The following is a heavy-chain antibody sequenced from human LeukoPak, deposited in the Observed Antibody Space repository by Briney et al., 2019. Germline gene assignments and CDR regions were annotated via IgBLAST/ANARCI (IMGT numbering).Heavy chain of an antibody. CDR3: ARGDILTGHYPPPRVAFDY. D-gene: IGHD3-9*01. Sequence: SETLSLTCTVSGGSIRSGGYYWSWIRQHPGKGLEWIGYIYYSGTTYYNPSPRSRVNISVDTSKNQFSLKLTSVTAADTAVYYCARGDILTGHYPPPRVAFDYWGQGTVVTVSS. J-gene: IGHJ4*02. CDR1: GGSIRSGGYY. V-gene: IGHV4-31*03. CDR2: IYYSGTT.